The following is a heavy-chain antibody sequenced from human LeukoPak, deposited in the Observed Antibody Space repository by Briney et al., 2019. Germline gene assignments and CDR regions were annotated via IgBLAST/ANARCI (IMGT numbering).Heavy chain of an antibody. Sequence: GGSLRLSCAASGFTFSSYAMSWVRQAPGKGLEWVSAISGSSGSTYYADSVKGRFTISRDNSKNTLYLQMNSLRAEDTAVYYCAKDKAYCGGDCYEYFDYWGQGTLVTVSS. V-gene: IGHV3-23*01. D-gene: IGHD2-21*02. CDR3: AKDKAYCGGDCYEYFDY. J-gene: IGHJ4*02. CDR1: GFTFSSYA. CDR2: ISGSSGST.